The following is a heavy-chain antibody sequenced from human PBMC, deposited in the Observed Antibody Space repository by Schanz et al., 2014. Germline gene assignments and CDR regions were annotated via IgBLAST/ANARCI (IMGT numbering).Heavy chain of an antibody. CDR2: ISSNTNYI. V-gene: IGHV3-21*01. CDR1: GFTFNNYG. J-gene: IGHJ6*02. CDR3: ASTEFPYSSSSDYYYGMDV. Sequence: EVQLLESGGGLVQPGGSLRLSCAASGFTFNNYGVNWVRQAPGKGLEWISSISSNTNYINYADSVKGRFTISRDNAKNSLYLQMNSLRAGDTAVYYCASTEFPYSSSSDYYYGMDVWGQGTTVTVSS. D-gene: IGHD6-6*01.